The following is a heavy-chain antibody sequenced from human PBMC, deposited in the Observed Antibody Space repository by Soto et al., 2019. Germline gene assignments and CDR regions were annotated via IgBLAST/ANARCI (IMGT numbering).Heavy chain of an antibody. V-gene: IGHV1-46*03. D-gene: IGHD2-21*01. CDR1: GYTFTSYY. J-gene: IGHJ5*02. CDR3: TRGSCGGAGCSSSGWFDP. Sequence: QVQLVQSGAEVKKPGASVKVSCKASGYTFTSYYMHWVRQAPGQGLEWMGLINPSGDSASYAQKFQGRVTMTRDTSTSTVYMDLSSLRSEDTAVYYCTRGSCGGAGCSSSGWFDPWGQGTLVTVSS. CDR2: INPSGDSA.